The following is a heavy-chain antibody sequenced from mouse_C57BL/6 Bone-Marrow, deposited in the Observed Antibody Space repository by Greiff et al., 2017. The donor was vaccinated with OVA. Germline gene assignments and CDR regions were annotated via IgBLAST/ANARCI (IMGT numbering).Heavy chain of an antibody. CDR2: IYPRSGNT. CDR1: GYTFTSYG. CDR3: ARGGAQATCY. Sequence: VKLQQSGAELARPGASVKLSCKASGYTFTSYGISWVKQRTGQGLEWIGEIYPRSGNTYYNEKFKGKATLTADKSSSTAYMELRSLTSEDSAVYFCARGGAQATCYWGQGTTLTVSS. D-gene: IGHD3-2*02. J-gene: IGHJ2*01. V-gene: IGHV1-81*01.